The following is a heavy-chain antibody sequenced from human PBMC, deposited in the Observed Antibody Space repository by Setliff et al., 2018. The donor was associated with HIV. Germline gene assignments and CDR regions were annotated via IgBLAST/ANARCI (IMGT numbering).Heavy chain of an antibody. CDR1: GYNFTYYG. CDR3: AREKYGDKFDY. D-gene: IGHD2-8*01. J-gene: IGHJ4*02. CDR2: IGTYSGNT. Sequence: GASVKVSCKASGYNFTYYGIGWVRQAPGQGLEYLGWIGTYSGNTDYAQSVQGRVTMTRDTSTGTVYMDLRSLRSDDTAMYYCAREKYGDKFDYWGQGTLVTVSS. V-gene: IGHV1-18*01.